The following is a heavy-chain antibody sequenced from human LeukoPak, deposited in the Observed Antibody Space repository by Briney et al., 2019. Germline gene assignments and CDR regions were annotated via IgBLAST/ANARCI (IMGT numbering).Heavy chain of an antibody. CDR3: ARDGGEQRRDGYNYPGY. V-gene: IGHV3-23*01. D-gene: IGHD5-24*01. Sequence: GGSLRLSCAASGFTSSSYALNWVRQAPGKGLEWVATVSGSGDRMYHADSVKGRFTISRDNSKNTLYLQMNSLRAEDTAVYYCARDGGEQRRDGYNYPGYWGQGTLVTVSS. CDR2: VSGSGDRM. J-gene: IGHJ4*02. CDR1: GFTSSSYA.